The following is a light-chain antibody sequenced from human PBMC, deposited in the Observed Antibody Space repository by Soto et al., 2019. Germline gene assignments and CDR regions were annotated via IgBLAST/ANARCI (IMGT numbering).Light chain of an antibody. CDR2: AAS. J-gene: IGKJ5*01. CDR1: ADISSY. Sequence: IQLSRSPSSLSASVGDRVTFTCRASADISSYLAWYQQKPGTAPKLLIYAASALHSGVPSRFSGSGSGTDFTLTISSLQPEDFAIYFCQQLKNYPITFGQGTRLEI. CDR3: QQLKNYPIT. V-gene: IGKV1-9*01.